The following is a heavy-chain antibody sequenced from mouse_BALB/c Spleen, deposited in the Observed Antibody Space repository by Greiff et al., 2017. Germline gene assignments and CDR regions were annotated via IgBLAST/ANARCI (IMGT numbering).Heavy chain of an antibody. J-gene: IGHJ1*01. CDR2: IDPANGNT. Sequence: EVQLVESGAELVKPGASVKLSCTASGFNIKDTYMHWVKQRPEQGLEWIGRIDPANGNTKYDPKFQGKATITADTSSNTAYLQLSSLTSEDTAVYYCARSVYYRYDGYFDVWGAGTTVTVSS. V-gene: IGHV14-3*02. CDR3: ARSVYYRYDGYFDV. CDR1: GFNIKDTY. D-gene: IGHD2-14*01.